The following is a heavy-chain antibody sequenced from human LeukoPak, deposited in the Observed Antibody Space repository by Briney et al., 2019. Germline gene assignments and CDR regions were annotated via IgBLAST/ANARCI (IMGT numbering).Heavy chain of an antibody. J-gene: IGHJ5*02. D-gene: IGHD6-19*01. CDR3: ARGQPQRYNSDWYVNWFDP. CDR2: IYYSGTT. Sequence: PSETLSPTCTVYGASISSSYWRWIRQPPGEGLEWIGYIYYSGTTKYKPALRSRVTISIDTSKNQFSLKVNSVTAADTAVYYCARGQPQRYNSDWYVNWFDPWGQGTLVSVSS. V-gene: IGHV4-59*01. CDR1: GASISSSY.